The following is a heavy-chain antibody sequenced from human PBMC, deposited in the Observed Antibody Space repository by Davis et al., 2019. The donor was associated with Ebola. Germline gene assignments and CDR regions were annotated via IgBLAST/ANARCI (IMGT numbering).Heavy chain of an antibody. V-gene: IGHV1-69*06. CDR2: ILPIFGTA. CDR1: GGTFSSYA. D-gene: IGHD3-3*01. CDR3: SSEGGVVITHNWFDP. Sequence: SSVTVSCKASGGTFSSYAISWVRQAPGQGLEWMGGILPIFGTANYAQTFQGRVTITADKSTSTAYMELSSLRSEDTAVYYCSSEGGVVITHNWFDPWGQGTLVTVSS. J-gene: IGHJ5*02.